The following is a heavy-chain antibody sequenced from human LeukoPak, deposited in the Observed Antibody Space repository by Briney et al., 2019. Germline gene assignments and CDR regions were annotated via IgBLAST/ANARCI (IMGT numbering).Heavy chain of an antibody. J-gene: IGHJ6*04. V-gene: IGHV4-34*01. D-gene: IGHD4/OR15-4a*01. Sequence: PSETLSLTCAVYGGSFSGYYWSWIRQPPGKGLEWIGEVNHSGSTNYNPSLKSRVTISVDTSKNQFSLKLSSVTAADTAVYYCARGVLTMDVWGKGTTVTVSS. CDR2: VNHSGST. CDR3: ARGVLTMDV. CDR1: GGSFSGYY.